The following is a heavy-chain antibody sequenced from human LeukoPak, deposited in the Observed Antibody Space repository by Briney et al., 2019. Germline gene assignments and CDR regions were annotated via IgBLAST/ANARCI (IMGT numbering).Heavy chain of an antibody. V-gene: IGHV3-11*06. CDR2: ISSSSSYT. D-gene: IGHD2-15*01. Sequence: GESLRLSCAASGFTFSDYYMSWIRQAPGKGLEWVSYISSSSSYTNYADSVKGRFTISRDNAKNSLYLQMNSLRAEDTAVYYCARDLSCGGGCYPGYYYGMDVWGKGTTVTVSS. CDR1: GFTFSDYY. CDR3: ARDLSCGGGCYPGYYYGMDV. J-gene: IGHJ6*04.